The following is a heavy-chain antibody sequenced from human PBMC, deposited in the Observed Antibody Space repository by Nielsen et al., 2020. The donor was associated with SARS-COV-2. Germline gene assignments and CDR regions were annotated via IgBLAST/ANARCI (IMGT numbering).Heavy chain of an antibody. D-gene: IGHD3-22*01. CDR3: AGSFYDSRGYNLVY. CDR1: GGSFTAYY. J-gene: IGHJ4*02. V-gene: IGHV4-34*01. Sequence: SETLSLTCAVSGGSFTAYYWSWIRQPPGKGLEWIGEINHSGDTNNNPSLRSRVTVSRDTSKNQFSLKLSSVTAADTAVYYCAGSFYDSRGYNLVYWGQGTLVTVSS. CDR2: INHSGDT.